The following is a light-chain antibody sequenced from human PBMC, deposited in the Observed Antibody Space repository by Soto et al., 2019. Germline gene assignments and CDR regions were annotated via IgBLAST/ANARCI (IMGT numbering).Light chain of an antibody. V-gene: IGLV2-14*03. CDR3: SSYTSSSTLV. CDR1: DSNACGYNY. J-gene: IGLJ3*02. Sequence: QSVLTQPASVSGYPGQSITLSYTGTDSNACGYNYVSWYQQHPGKAPKLMIYEVINRPSGVSNRFSGSKSANTASLTISGLRAEDEADYYCSSYTSSSTLVLGGGTQLTVL. CDR2: EVI.